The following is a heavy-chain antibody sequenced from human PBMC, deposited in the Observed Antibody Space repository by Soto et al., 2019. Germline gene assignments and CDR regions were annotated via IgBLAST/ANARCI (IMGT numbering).Heavy chain of an antibody. CDR1: GFTFSTYW. J-gene: IGHJ4*02. V-gene: IGHV3-7*01. CDR3: ARDVSGSLDF. Sequence: GGSRRPSCAASGFTFSTYWMAWVRQAPGKGREWGGNLRQEGNDLNYVGSVKGRLTISTANANNSVSLQVNSRRAEDTAVYYCARDVSGSLDFWGRGTLVTVSS. CDR2: LRQEGNDL. D-gene: IGHD1-26*01.